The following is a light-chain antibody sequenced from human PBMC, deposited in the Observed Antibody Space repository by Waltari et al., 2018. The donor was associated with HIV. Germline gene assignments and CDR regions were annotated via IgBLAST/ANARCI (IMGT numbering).Light chain of an antibody. CDR2: DFS. V-gene: IGLV2-11*01. J-gene: IGLJ2*01. Sequence: QSALTQPRSLSGSPGQSVTISCTGTSSDVGSYNYVSWYQHHPGKAPNLILYDFSERPSGVPDRFSGSRSGNTASLTISGLQDEDEADYYCCSYAGTYTFVVFGGGTKLTVL. CDR1: SSDVGSYNY. CDR3: CSYAGTYTFVV.